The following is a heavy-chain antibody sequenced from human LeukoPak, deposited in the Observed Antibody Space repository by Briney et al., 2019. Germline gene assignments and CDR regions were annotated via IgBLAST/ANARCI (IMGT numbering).Heavy chain of an antibody. CDR1: GFTFSSYG. CDR2: IWYDGSNK. J-gene: IGHJ6*02. V-gene: IGHV3-33*01. Sequence: GRSLRLSCAASGFTFSSYGMHWVRQAPGKGLEWVAVIWYDGSNKYYADSVKGRFTISRDNSKNTLYLQMNSLRAEDTAVYYGEREDIVATRPYYYYYGMDVWGQGTMVTVSS. D-gene: IGHD5-12*01. CDR3: EREDIVATRPYYYYYGMDV.